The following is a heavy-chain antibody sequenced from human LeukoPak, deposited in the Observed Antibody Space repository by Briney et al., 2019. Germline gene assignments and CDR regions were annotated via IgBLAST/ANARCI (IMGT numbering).Heavy chain of an antibody. J-gene: IGHJ4*02. CDR3: ARGNSSSWPLDY. D-gene: IGHD6-13*01. CDR2: IYTSGSS. V-gene: IGHV4-61*02. Sequence: SQTLSLTCTVSGGSFSSSSFYWSWIRQPAGKGLEWIGRIYTSGSSNYNPSLKSRLTMSVDTSKNQFSLKMSSVTAADTAVYYCARGNSSSWPLDYWAREPWSPSPQ. CDR1: GGSFSSSSFY.